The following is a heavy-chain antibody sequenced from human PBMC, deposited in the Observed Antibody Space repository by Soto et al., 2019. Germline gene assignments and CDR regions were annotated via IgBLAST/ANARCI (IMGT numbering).Heavy chain of an antibody. D-gene: IGHD3-9*01. CDR2: IYYSGST. V-gene: IGHV4-31*03. CDR3: ARAPLYYVILVGYYTRGYFTY. Sequence: PSETLSLTCTVSGGSISRGGYYWSWIRQHPGKGLEWIGYIYYSGSTYYNPSLKSRVTISVDTSKNQFSLKLSSVTAADTAVYYCARAPLYYVILVGYYTRGYFTYLRDATLVTV. CDR1: GGSISRGGYY. J-gene: IGHJ4*01.